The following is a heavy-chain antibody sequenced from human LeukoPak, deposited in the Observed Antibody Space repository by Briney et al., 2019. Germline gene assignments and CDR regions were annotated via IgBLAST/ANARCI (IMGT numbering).Heavy chain of an antibody. CDR2: IYTSEST. D-gene: IGHD3-10*01. CDR1: DGSISSYY. V-gene: IGHV4-4*07. Sequence: ASETLSLTCTVSDGSISSYYWSWIRQPAGKGLEWIGHIYTSESTNYNPSLKSRITMSVDTSKNQFSLNLTSVTAADTAVYYCARDLTEKEYYYGSGSSLGWFDPWGQGTLVTVSS. J-gene: IGHJ5*02. CDR3: ARDLTEKEYYYGSGSSLGWFDP.